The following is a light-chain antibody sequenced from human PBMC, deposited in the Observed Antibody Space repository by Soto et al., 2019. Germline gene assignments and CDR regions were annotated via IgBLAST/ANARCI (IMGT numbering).Light chain of an antibody. CDR3: HQLKSYPLT. Sequence: DIQLTQSPSFLSASVGDRVTITCRASQGINSYVAWYQQKSGKAPKLLIYAASTLQSGVPSRFSGSGSGPEFTLTISSLQPEDFAIYHCHQLKSYPLTFGGGTKVEIK. J-gene: IGKJ4*01. V-gene: IGKV1-9*01. CDR2: AAS. CDR1: QGINSY.